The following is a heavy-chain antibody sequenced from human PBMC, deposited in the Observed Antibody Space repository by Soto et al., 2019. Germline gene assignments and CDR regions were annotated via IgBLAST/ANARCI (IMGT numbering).Heavy chain of an antibody. CDR1: GFSFDDYA. Sequence: EVQLVESGGGLVQPGRSLRLSCVASGFSFDDYAMHWVRQAPVKGLEWVSGISWNSGSIAYADSVKGRFTICRDNAKNSLYLQMNSLRGEDTALYYCAKDWNYYGLAVWGNGSTVTVSS. V-gene: IGHV3-9*01. D-gene: IGHD1-1*01. CDR3: AKDWNYYGLAV. J-gene: IGHJ6*04. CDR2: ISWNSGSI.